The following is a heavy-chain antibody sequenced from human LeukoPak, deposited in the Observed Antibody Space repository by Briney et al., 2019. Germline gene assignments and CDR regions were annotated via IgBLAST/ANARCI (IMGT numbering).Heavy chain of an antibody. CDR2: IYTSGST. CDR3: ARAEKSGNSALDY. J-gene: IGHJ4*02. D-gene: IGHD4-23*01. CDR1: GGSFSGYY. V-gene: IGHV4-59*10. Sequence: SETLSLTCAVYGGSFSGYYWSWIRQPAGKGLEWIGRIYTSGSTNYNPSLKSRVTMSVDTSKNQFSLKLSSVTAADTAVYYCARAEKSGNSALDYWGQGTLVTVSS.